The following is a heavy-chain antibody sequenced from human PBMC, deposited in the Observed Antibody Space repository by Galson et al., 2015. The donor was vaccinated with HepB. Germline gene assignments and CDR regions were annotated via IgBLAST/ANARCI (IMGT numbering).Heavy chain of an antibody. J-gene: IGHJ4*02. CDR3: VRESLMAMVTFDL. Sequence: SLRLSCAASGFTFSRHGIHWVRQASGRGLECVAMIWHDGSNQLYADSVKGRFTISRDNSKSKLYLQMNSLRAEDTAIYYCVRESLMAMVTFDLWGRGTLVTVSS. CDR1: GFTFSRHG. CDR2: IWHDGSNQ. V-gene: IGHV3-33*01. D-gene: IGHD5-18*01.